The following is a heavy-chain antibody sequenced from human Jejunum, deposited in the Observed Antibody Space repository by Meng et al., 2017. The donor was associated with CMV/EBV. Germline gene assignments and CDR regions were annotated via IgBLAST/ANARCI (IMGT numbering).Heavy chain of an antibody. CDR2: INPNSGDT. V-gene: IGHV1-2*02. CDR1: GYTFTGYS. Sequence: KACGYTFTGYSLHWVRQAPGQGPEWMGWINPNSGDTTYAQQFQGRVTMTRDTSISTAYMELSSLRSDDTAVYYCATSSSGFDFWTDYWGQGTLVTVSS. CDR3: ATSSSGFDFWTDY. J-gene: IGHJ4*02. D-gene: IGHD5-12*01.